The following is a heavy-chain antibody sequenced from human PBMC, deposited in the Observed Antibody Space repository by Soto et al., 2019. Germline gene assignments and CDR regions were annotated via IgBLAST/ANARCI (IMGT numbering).Heavy chain of an antibody. CDR2: IIPIFGTA. V-gene: IGHV1-69*06. Sequence: SVNVSCKASGGTFSSYAISWVRQAPGQGLEWMGGIIPIFGTANYAQKFQGRVTITADKSTRTAYMELSSLRSEDTAVYYCARAYKWELLVRGCFDPWGQGTLVTVSS. J-gene: IGHJ5*02. D-gene: IGHD1-26*01. CDR3: ARAYKWELLVRGCFDP. CDR1: GGTFSSYA.